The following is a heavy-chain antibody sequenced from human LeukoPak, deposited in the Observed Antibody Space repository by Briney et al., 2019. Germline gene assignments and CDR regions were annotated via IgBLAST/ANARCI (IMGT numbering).Heavy chain of an antibody. CDR3: ARDGGVYDSSAYDY. D-gene: IGHD3-22*01. Sequence: ASVKVSCKVSGYTLTELSMHWVRQAPGQGLEWMGWISAYNGNTNYAQKLQGRVTMTTDTSTSTAYMELRSLRSDDTAVYYCARDGGVYDSSAYDYWGQGTLVTVSS. J-gene: IGHJ4*02. CDR2: ISAYNGNT. CDR1: GYTLTELS. V-gene: IGHV1-18*01.